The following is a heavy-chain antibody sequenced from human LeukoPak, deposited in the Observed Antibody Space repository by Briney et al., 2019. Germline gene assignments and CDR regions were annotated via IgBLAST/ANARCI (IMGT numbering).Heavy chain of an antibody. J-gene: IGHJ5*02. V-gene: IGHV4-34*01. CDR1: GGSFSGYY. CDR3: ARHRPGTTGSWFDP. Sequence: KPSETLSLTCAVYGGSFSGYYWSWIRQPPGKGLEWIGEINHSGSTNYNPSLKSQVTISVDTSKNQFSLKLSSVTAADTAVYYCARHRPGTTGSWFDPWGQGTLVTVSS. CDR2: INHSGST. D-gene: IGHD1-7*01.